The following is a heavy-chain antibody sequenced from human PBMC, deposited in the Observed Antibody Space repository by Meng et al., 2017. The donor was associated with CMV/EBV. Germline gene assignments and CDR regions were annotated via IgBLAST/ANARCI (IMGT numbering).Heavy chain of an antibody. J-gene: IGHJ6*02. CDR3: ARVGYSNYEPLYYYYGMDV. Sequence: GGSLRLSCAASGFTFDDYAMHWVRQAPGKGLEWVSGISWNSGSIGYADSVKGRFTISRDNAKNSLYLQMNSLRAEDTAVYYCARVGYSNYEPLYYYYGMDVWGQGTTVTVSS. CDR2: ISWNSGSI. CDR1: GFTFDDYA. D-gene: IGHD4-11*01. V-gene: IGHV3-9*01.